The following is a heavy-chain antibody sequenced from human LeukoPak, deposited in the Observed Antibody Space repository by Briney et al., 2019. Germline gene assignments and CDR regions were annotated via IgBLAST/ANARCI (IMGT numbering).Heavy chain of an antibody. D-gene: IGHD4-17*01. CDR3: AKGDYGDYDGSFDP. V-gene: IGHV3-23*01. CDR1: GFTFSSYA. J-gene: IGHJ5*02. Sequence: QTGGSLRLSCAASGFTFSSYAMSWVRQAPGKGPEWVSAISGSGGSTYYADSVKGRFTISRDNSKNTLYLQMNSLRAEDTAVYYCAKGDYGDYDGSFDPWGQGTLVTVSS. CDR2: ISGSGGST.